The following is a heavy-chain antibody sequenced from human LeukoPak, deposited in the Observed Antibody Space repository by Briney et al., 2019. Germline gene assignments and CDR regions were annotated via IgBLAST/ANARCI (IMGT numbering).Heavy chain of an antibody. D-gene: IGHD6-19*01. Sequence: GGSLRLSCAASGFTFSSYSMNWVRQAPGKGLEWVSSISSSSSYIYYADSVKDRFTISRDNAKNSLYLQMNSLRAEDTAVYYCARDRPPLSSGSFQHWGQGTLVTVSS. CDR2: ISSSSSYI. CDR1: GFTFSSYS. J-gene: IGHJ1*01. V-gene: IGHV3-21*01. CDR3: ARDRPPLSSGSFQH.